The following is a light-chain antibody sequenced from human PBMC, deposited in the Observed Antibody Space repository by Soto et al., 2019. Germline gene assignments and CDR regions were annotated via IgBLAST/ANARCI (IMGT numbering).Light chain of an antibody. J-gene: IGKJ4*01. CDR2: DAS. Sequence: IVLTQSPATLSLSPGERATLSCRASQSVSSYLAWYQQKPGQAPRLLIYDASNRATGIPARFSGSGSGTDFTLTISSLESEDFAVYYCQQRSNWPLTFGGGTKVDIK. V-gene: IGKV3-11*01. CDR1: QSVSSY. CDR3: QQRSNWPLT.